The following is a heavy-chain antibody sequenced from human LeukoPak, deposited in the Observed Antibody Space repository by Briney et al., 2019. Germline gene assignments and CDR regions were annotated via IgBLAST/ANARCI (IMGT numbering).Heavy chain of an antibody. CDR2: IGSSSSYI. Sequence: GGSLRLSCAASGFTLSSYSMNWARQAPGKGLEWVSSIGSSSSYIHYTDSVKGRFTISRDNTKKSLYLQMNSLRAEDTAVYYCARDRYDRSGYYDYWGQGTLVTVSS. V-gene: IGHV3-21*01. J-gene: IGHJ4*02. D-gene: IGHD3-22*01. CDR3: ARDRYDRSGYYDY. CDR1: GFTLSSYS.